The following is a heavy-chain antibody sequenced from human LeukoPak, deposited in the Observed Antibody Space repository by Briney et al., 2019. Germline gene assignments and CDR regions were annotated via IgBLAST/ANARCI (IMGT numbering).Heavy chain of an antibody. J-gene: IGHJ4*02. D-gene: IGHD3-10*01. CDR2: ISYDGSNK. V-gene: IGHV3-30*04. CDR3: ARAGGGFDY. CDR1: GFTFSSYA. Sequence: AGGSLRLSCAASGFTFSSYAMHWVRQAPGKGLVWVAVISYDGSNKYYADSVKGRFTISRDNSKNTLYLQMNSLRAEDTAVYYCARAGGGFDYWGQGTLVTVSS.